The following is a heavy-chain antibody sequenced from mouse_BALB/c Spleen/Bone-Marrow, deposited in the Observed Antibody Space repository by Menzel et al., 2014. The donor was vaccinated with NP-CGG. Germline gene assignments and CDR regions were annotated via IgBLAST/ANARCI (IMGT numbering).Heavy chain of an antibody. D-gene: IGHD2-14*01. J-gene: IGHJ4*01. Sequence: QVQLQQSGAKLVRPGVSVKISCKGSGYTFPVHAIHWVKRGHARSLEWIGFIGGYYGDAIYNQKFKGKATMTVDKSSSTAYMELARLTSEDSAIYYCARSGKVRNAMDYWGQGTSVTVSS. CDR3: ARSGKVRNAMDY. CDR1: GYTFPVHA. CDR2: IGGYYGDA. V-gene: IGHV1S137*01.